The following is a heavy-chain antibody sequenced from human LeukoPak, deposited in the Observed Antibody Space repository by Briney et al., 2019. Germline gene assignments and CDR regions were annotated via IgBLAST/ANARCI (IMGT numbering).Heavy chain of an antibody. J-gene: IGHJ6*03. V-gene: IGHV3-21*01. CDR2: ISSRSSYI. CDR3: ARDYYYYMDV. CDR1: GFTFSTHS. Sequence: GGPLRLSCAASGFTFSTHSMNWVPKAPGKALEGVSSISSRSSYIYYADSVKGRLTICRDNAKNSLYLQMNSLRAEDTAVYYCARDYYYYMDVWGKGTTVTVSS.